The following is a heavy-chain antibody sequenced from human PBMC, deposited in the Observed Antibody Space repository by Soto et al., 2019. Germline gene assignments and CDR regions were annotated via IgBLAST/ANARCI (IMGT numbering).Heavy chain of an antibody. V-gene: IGHV4-30-2*06. CDR3: ARGGGYDSFDY. CDR2: ISHLEST. J-gene: IGHJ4*02. CDR1: GASISYGGFS. D-gene: IGHD5-12*01. Sequence: SETLSLTCTVSGASISYGGFSWSWIRQSPGKGLEWIGYISHLESTYFHPSFKSRLTMSIDRTRNQFSLKLSSVTAADMAVYYCARGGGYDSFDYWGQGVLVTSPQ.